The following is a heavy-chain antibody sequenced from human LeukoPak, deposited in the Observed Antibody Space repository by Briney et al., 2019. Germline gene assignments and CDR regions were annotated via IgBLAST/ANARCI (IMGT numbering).Heavy chain of an antibody. V-gene: IGHV4-59*12. J-gene: IGHJ3*02. CDR3: ARARVTDDAFDI. Sequence: SETLSLTCTVSGGSISSYYWSWIRRPPGKGLEWIGYIYYSGSTNYSPSLKSRVTISVDTSENQFSLKLSSVTAADTAVYYCARARVTDDAFDIWGQGTMVTVSS. CDR1: GGSISSYY. CDR2: IYYSGST. D-gene: IGHD2-21*02.